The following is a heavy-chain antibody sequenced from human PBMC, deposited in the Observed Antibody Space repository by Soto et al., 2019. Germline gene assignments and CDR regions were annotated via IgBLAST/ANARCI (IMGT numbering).Heavy chain of an antibody. CDR3: AXXLNSGSTFDP. J-gene: IGHJ5*02. CDR1: GFTFSSYW. V-gene: IGHV3-74*01. CDR2: INSDGSTT. D-gene: IGHD6-6*01. Sequence: EVQLVESGGGLVQPGGSLRLSCAASGFTFSSYWMHWVRQAPGKGLVWVSRINSDGSTTTYADSVKGRFTISRDNAKNTLYLQMNSLRAEDAAVYYCAXXLNSGSTFDPWGQGTLVTVSS.